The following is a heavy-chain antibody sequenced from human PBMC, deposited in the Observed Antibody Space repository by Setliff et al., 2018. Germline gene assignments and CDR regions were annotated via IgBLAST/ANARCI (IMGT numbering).Heavy chain of an antibody. CDR1: GYSISSGYY. J-gene: IGHJ4*02. Sequence: SETLSLTCAVSGYSISSGYYWGWIRQPPGKGLEWIGSIYHSGSTYYNPSLESRVTISIDKPNKQFSLELRSLTAADTAVYYCARHRGYSYGRIDYWGQGTLVTVSS. CDR2: IYHSGST. V-gene: IGHV4-38-2*01. D-gene: IGHD5-18*01. CDR3: ARHRGYSYGRIDY.